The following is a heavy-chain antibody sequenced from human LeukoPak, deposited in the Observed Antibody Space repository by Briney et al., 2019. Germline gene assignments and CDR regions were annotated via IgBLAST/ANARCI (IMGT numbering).Heavy chain of an antibody. CDR1: GYSISSGYY. V-gene: IGHV4-38-2*02. J-gene: IGHJ4*02. CDR3: ARVDDYNSLY. Sequence: SETLSLTCTVSGYSISSGYYWGWIRQPPGKGLEWIGSIYHSGSTYYNPSLKSRVTISVDTSKNQFSLKLSSVTAADTAVYYCARVDDYNSLYWGQGTLVTVSS. D-gene: IGHD5-24*01. CDR2: IYHSGST.